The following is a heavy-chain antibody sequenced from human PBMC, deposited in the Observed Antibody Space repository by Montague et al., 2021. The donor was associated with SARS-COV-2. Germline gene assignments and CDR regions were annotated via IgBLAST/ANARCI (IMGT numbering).Heavy chain of an antibody. Sequence: SETLSLTCAVSDDSITSGTYYWAWIRQPPGKGLEWIGNFYYTGSTYYNPSLKSRVTMSVDTSKRHFSLNLNSVTAADTAVYYCARGRSGFFNPLDYWGQGTRVTVSS. D-gene: IGHD3-3*01. CDR1: DDSITSGTYY. J-gene: IGHJ4*02. V-gene: IGHV4-39*02. CDR3: ARGRSGFFNPLDY. CDR2: FYYTGST.